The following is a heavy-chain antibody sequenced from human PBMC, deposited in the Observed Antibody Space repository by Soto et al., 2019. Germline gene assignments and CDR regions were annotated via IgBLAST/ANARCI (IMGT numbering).Heavy chain of an antibody. Sequence: ASVKVSCKVSGYTLTELSMHWVRQAPGKGLEWMGGFDPEDGETIYAQKFQGRVTMTEDTSTDTAYMELSSLRSEDTAVYYCATDFQPSPGVVDLDYWGQGTLVTVSS. CDR3: ATDFQPSPGVVDLDY. CDR1: GYTLTELS. V-gene: IGHV1-24*01. J-gene: IGHJ4*02. D-gene: IGHD2-15*01. CDR2: FDPEDGET.